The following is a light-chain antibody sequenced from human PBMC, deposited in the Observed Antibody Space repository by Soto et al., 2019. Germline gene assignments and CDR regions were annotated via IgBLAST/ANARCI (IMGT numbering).Light chain of an antibody. Sequence: QSLLTQPPSVSGAPGQTVTISCTGSSSNIGAVYDVHWYQQLPGTAPKRLIYGTHNRPSGVPDRFSASKSCTSASLAITGLQAEDEADYYCQSYDSSLRGYVFGTGTKVTVL. CDR3: QSYDSSLRGYV. CDR1: SSNIGAVYD. J-gene: IGLJ1*01. CDR2: GTH. V-gene: IGLV1-40*01.